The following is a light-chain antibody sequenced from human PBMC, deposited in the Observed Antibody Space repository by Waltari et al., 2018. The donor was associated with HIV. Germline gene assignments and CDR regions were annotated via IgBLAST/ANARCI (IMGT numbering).Light chain of an antibody. J-gene: IGKJ2*01. CDR3: QQFYRTPYT. CDR2: WAS. CDR1: QTIFYKSNNKNY. Sequence: DIVMTQSPESLAVSLGERATINCKSSQTIFYKSNNKNYLAWYQRKPGQSPKLLVAWASNREFGVPDRFSGSGSGTGFTLTISSLQAEDGAVYYCQQFYRTPYTFGQGTRLEFK. V-gene: IGKV4-1*01.